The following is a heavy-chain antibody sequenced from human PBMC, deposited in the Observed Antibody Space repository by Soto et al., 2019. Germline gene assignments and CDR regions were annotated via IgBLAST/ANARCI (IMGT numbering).Heavy chain of an antibody. CDR2: IYYSGST. D-gene: IGHD6-19*01. V-gene: IGHV4-59*01. J-gene: IGHJ6*02. CDR3: ARDEDMWHGRAGYYYYGMDV. CDR1: GGSISSYY. Sequence: SETLSLTCTVSGGSISSYYWSWIRQPPGKGLEWIGYIYYSGSTNYNPSLKSRVTISVDTSKNQFSLKLSSVTAADTAVYYCARDEDMWHGRAGYYYYGMDVWGQGTTVTVSS.